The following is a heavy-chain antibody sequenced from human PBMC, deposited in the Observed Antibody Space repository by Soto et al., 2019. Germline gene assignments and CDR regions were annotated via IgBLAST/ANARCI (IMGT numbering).Heavy chain of an antibody. V-gene: IGHV1-69*01. CDR2: IIPIFGTA. J-gene: IGHJ6*02. CDR1: GGTFSSYA. CDR3: ARPQIAGDYYDYYGMDV. D-gene: IGHD3-22*01. Sequence: QVQLVQSGAEVKKPGSSVKVSCKASGGTFSSYAISWVRQAPGQGLEWMGWIIPIFGTANYAQKFQGRVTITADESTSTAYMELSSLRSEDTAVYYCARPQIAGDYYDYYGMDVWGQGTTVTVSS.